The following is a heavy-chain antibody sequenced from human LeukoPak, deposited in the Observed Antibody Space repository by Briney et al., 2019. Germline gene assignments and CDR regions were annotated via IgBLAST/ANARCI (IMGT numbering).Heavy chain of an antibody. D-gene: IGHD2-2*01. J-gene: IGHJ4*02. CDR3: ARQYCSSTSCYLALDY. CDR2: INAGNGNT. V-gene: IGHV1-3*01. Sequence: GASVKVSCKASGYTFTSYAMHWVRQAPGQRLEWMGWINAGNGNTKYSQEFQGRVTITRDTSASTAYMELSRLRSDDTAVYYCARQYCSSTSCYLALDYWGQGTLVTVSS. CDR1: GYTFTSYA.